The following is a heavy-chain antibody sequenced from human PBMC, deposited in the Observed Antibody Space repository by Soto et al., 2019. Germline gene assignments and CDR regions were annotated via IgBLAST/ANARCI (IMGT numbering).Heavy chain of an antibody. CDR3: ARSVTAAGLRYYYGMDV. V-gene: IGHV5-51*01. CDR1: GYNFNTYW. J-gene: IGHJ6*02. Sequence: PGESLKISCEGSGYNFNTYWIGWVRQMPGKGLEWMGIIYPGDSYTRYSPSFQGQVTISADKSISTAYLQWSSLKASDTAMYYCARSVTAAGLRYYYGMDVWGQGTTVTVSS. CDR2: IYPGDSYT. D-gene: IGHD6-13*01.